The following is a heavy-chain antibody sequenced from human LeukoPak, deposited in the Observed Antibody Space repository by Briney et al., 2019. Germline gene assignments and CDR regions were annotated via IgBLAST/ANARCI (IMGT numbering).Heavy chain of an antibody. V-gene: IGHV5-51*01. CDR3: ARTVAVAGTEIDY. Sequence: GECLKISCKGSGYSFTSYWIGWVRQMPGKGLEWMGIIYPGDSDTRYSPSFQGQVTISADKSISTAYLQWSSLKASDTAMYYCARTVAVAGTEIDYWGQGTLVTVSS. D-gene: IGHD6-19*01. CDR2: IYPGDSDT. J-gene: IGHJ4*02. CDR1: GYSFTSYW.